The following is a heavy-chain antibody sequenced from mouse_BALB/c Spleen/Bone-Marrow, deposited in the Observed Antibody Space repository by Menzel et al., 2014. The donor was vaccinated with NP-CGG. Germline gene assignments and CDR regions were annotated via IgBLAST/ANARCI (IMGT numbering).Heavy chain of an antibody. CDR1: GYTFTSCL. V-gene: IGHV1-14*01. CDR2: ITPYNDDT. Sequence: EVQLQESGPELVKPGASVKMSCKASGYTFTSCLIHWVKRKPGQGLEWIGYITPYNDDTKYNEKFKGKATLTSDKSSSIAYMELSSLTSEDSAVYYCARWGGTPYFDYWGQGTTLTVSS. J-gene: IGHJ2*01. CDR3: ARWGGTPYFDY. D-gene: IGHD4-1*01.